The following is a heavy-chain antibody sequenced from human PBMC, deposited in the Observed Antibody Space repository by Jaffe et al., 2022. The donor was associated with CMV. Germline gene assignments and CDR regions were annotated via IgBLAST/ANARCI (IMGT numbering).Heavy chain of an antibody. CDR3: ARAPPYYYYYMDV. V-gene: IGHV4-34*01. J-gene: IGHJ6*03. Sequence: QVQLQQWGAGLLKPSETLSLTCAVYGGSFSGYYWSWIRQPPGKGLEWIGEINHSGSTNYNPSLKSRVTISVDTSKNQFSLKLSSVTAADTAVYYCARAPPYYYYYMDVWGKGTTVTVSS. CDR1: GGSFSGYY. CDR2: INHSGST.